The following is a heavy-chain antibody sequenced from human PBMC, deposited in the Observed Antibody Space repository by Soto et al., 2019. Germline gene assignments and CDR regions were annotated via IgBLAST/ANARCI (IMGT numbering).Heavy chain of an antibody. CDR2: IIPKLGAA. CDR1: GGGNLRDYR. V-gene: IGHV1-69*13. J-gene: IGHJ3*02. CDR3: ARDLGGPGAFDI. Sequence: GASVKVSCKASGGGNLRDYRTTWVRRAPGQGLEWMGGIIPKLGAANYAQNFQGRVTMTADASTSTVYMELRRLRSDDTAVYYCARDLGGPGAFDIWGQGTMVTVSS.